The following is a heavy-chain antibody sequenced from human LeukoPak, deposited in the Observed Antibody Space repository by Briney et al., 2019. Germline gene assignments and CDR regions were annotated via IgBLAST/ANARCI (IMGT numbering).Heavy chain of an antibody. Sequence: GGSLRLSCAASGFTVSSNYMSWVRQSPGKGLEWVSAISGGGGSTYYADSVKGRFTISRDNSKNTLYLQINSLRAEDTAVYYCAKFYDISTGYFDCWGQGTLVTVSS. D-gene: IGHD3-9*01. CDR2: ISGGGGST. CDR3: AKFYDISTGYFDC. J-gene: IGHJ4*02. CDR1: GFTVSSNY. V-gene: IGHV3-23*01.